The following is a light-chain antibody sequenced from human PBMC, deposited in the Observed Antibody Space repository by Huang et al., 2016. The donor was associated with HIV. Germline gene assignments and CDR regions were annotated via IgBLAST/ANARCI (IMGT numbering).Light chain of an antibody. V-gene: IGKV3-11*01. CDR2: DAS. J-gene: IGKJ5*01. CDR1: QSVATY. CDR3: QQRSNWIT. Sequence: EIVLTQSPATLSLSPGERATLSCRASQSVATYLAWYQQRPGQAPKLLVYDASNRATGIPDRFSGSGSVTDFTLTISSLEPEDFAIYYCQQRSNWITFGQGTRLEIK.